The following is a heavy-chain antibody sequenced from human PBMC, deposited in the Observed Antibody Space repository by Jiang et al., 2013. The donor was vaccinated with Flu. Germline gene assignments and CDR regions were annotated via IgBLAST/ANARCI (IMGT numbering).Heavy chain of an antibody. V-gene: IGHV3-30*18. CDR3: AKKLPGTTAAGPDC. D-gene: IGHD6-13*01. CDR1: GFTFSIYG. Sequence: VQLLESGGGVVQPGRSLRLSCAASGFTFSIYGMHWVRQAPGKGLEWVAVISYDGSNIYYGDSVKGRFTISRDNSKNTLYLQMNSLRTEDTAVYYCAKKLPGTTAAGPDCWGQGTLVTVSS. J-gene: IGHJ4*02. CDR2: ISYDGSNI.